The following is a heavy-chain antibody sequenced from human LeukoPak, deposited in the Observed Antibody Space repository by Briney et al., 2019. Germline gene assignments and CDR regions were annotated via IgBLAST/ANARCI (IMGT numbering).Heavy chain of an antibody. D-gene: IGHD3-22*01. CDR2: INHSGST. CDR3: ARIDSSGYDFDY. CDR1: GGSFSGYY. J-gene: IGHJ4*02. V-gene: IGHV4-34*01. Sequence: SETLSLTCAVYGGSFSGYYWSWIRQPPGKGLEWIGEINHSGSTNYNPSLKSRVTISVDTSKNQFSLKLSSVTAADTAVNYCARIDSSGYDFDYWGQGTLVTVSS.